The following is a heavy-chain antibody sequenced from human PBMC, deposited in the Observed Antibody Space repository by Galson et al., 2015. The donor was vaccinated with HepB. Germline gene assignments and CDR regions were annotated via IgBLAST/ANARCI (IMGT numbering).Heavy chain of an antibody. D-gene: IGHD2-2*01. CDR2: IIPIFGTA. Sequence: SVKVSCKASGGTFSSYAISWARQAPGQGLEWMGGIIPIFGTANYAQKFQGRVTITADESTSTAYMELSSLRSEDTAVYYCARDRDIVVVPDYYYYMDVWGKGTTVTVSS. V-gene: IGHV1-69*13. CDR3: ARDRDIVVVPDYYYYMDV. J-gene: IGHJ6*03. CDR1: GGTFSSYA.